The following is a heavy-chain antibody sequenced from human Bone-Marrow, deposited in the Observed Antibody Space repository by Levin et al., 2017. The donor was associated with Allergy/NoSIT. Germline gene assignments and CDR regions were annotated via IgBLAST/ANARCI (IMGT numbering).Heavy chain of an antibody. D-gene: IGHD3-22*01. Sequence: GESLKISCAASGFRFSSYWMSWVRQAPGKGLEWVANINPDERTIYNVDSVKGRFTISRDNAKNSVYLEMNSLRAEDTAVYFCARDPYESGGYGAFDIWGRGTMSTVSS. J-gene: IGHJ3*02. CDR1: GFRFSSYW. CDR3: ARDPYESGGYGAFDI. CDR2: INPDERTI. V-gene: IGHV3-7*01.